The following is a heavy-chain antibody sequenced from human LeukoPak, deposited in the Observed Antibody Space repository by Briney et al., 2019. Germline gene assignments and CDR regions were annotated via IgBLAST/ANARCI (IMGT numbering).Heavy chain of an antibody. CDR3: ARMGVSYYYDSSTYYPVAFDV. J-gene: IGHJ3*01. Sequence: PSETLSLTCAVSGYSISGGYYWGWLRQSPGKGLEWIGTIFHSGVIYYHPSLKSRVTLSVYTSKNQFSLKLNSVTAADTAMYYCARMGVSYYYDSSTYYPVAFDVWGQGTMVTVSS. CDR1: GYSISGGYY. D-gene: IGHD3-22*01. CDR2: IFHSGVI. V-gene: IGHV4-38-2*01.